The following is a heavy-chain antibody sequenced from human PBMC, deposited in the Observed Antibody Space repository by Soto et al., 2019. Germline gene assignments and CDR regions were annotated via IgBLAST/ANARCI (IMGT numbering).Heavy chain of an antibody. CDR1: GFAFTNVW. D-gene: IGHD3-3*01. CDR2: IKSKPDGETT. V-gene: IGHV3-15*07. J-gene: IGHJ4*02. Sequence: QLVESGGGLVKPGGSLALSCAGSGFAFTNVWLHWVRQAPGKGLEWVGRIKSKPDGETTDYAAPVKGRFTISRDDSTNTLYLQMNSLQTEDSGLYYCNTYYDFGVGDTPLWGQGTLVTVSS. CDR3: NTYYDFGVGDTPL.